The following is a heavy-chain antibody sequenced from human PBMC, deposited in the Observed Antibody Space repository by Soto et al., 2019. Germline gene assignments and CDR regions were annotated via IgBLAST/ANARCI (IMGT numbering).Heavy chain of an antibody. CDR1: GFTFSSYA. D-gene: IGHD3-22*01. CDR3: ARFYYDSSGYLPSPYYYYYGMDV. J-gene: IGHJ6*02. V-gene: IGHV3-64*04. CDR2: ISSNGGST. Sequence: GGSLRLSCSASGFTFSSYAMHWVRQAPGKGLEYVSAISSNGGSTYYVDSVKGRFTISRDNAKNTLYLQMNSLRAEDTAVYYCARFYYDSSGYLPSPYYYYYGMDVWGQGTTVTVSS.